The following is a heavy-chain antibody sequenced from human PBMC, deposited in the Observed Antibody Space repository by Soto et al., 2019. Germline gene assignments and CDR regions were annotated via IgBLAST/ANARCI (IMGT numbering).Heavy chain of an antibody. CDR1: GGSISSSSYY. CDR2: IYYSGST. J-gene: IGHJ6*02. Sequence: PSETLSLTCTVSGGSISSSSYYWGWIRQPPGKGLEWIGSIYYSGSTYYNPSLKSRVTISVDTSRNQFSLKLSSVTAADTAVYDCARHCARTRCSKYGMDVWGQGTTVTVSS. CDR3: ARHCARTRCSKYGMDV. V-gene: IGHV4-39*01. D-gene: IGHD2-2*01.